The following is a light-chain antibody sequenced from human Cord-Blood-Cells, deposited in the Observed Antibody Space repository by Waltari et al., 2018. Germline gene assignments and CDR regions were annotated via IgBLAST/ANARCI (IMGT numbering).Light chain of an antibody. CDR2: DAS. V-gene: IGKV1-33*01. CDR3: QQIT. CDR1: QDISNY. Sequence: DIQMIQSPSSLSASVGDRVTITCQASQDISNYLNWYQQKPVKDPKLLIYDASNLETGVPSMFSGSGSGTDFTFTISSLQPEDIATYYCQQITLCEGTRLEIK. J-gene: IGKJ5*01.